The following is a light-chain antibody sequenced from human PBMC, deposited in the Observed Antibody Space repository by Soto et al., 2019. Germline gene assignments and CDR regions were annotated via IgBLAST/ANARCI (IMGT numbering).Light chain of an antibody. V-gene: IGLV2-8*01. CDR1: SRDVGGYNF. CDR2: EVT. CDR3: SSYGGSNNLV. Sequence: QSVLTQPPSASGSPGQSVTISCAGSSRDVGGYNFVSWYQQPPGKAPKLMIYEVTKRASGVPDRFSGSKSGNTASLTVSGLQAEDEGDYYCSSYGGSNNLVFGGGTKVTVL. J-gene: IGLJ2*01.